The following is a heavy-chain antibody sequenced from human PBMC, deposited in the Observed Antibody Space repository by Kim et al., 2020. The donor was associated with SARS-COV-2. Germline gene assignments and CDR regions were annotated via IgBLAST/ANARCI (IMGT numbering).Heavy chain of an antibody. Sequence: SVKGRFTISRDNSKNTLYLQMNSLRAEDTAVYYCAKDSTLLWFGEPKTDYWGQGTLVTVSS. CDR3: AKDSTLLWFGEPKTDY. D-gene: IGHD3-10*01. J-gene: IGHJ4*02. V-gene: IGHV3-23*01.